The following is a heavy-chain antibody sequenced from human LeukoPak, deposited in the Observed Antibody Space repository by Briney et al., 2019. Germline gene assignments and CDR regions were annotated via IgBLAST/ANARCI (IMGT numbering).Heavy chain of an antibody. D-gene: IGHD2-2*01. CDR1: GFTFDDYA. CDR3: ATSFGYCSGTSCSPRDAFDI. Sequence: PGGSLRLSCAASGFTFDDYAMHWVRQAPGKGLEWVSLISGDGGSTYYADSVKGRFTISRDNSKNSLYLQMNSLRTEDTALYYCATSFGYCSGTSCSPRDAFDIWGQGTMVTVSS. V-gene: IGHV3-43*02. J-gene: IGHJ3*02. CDR2: ISGDGGST.